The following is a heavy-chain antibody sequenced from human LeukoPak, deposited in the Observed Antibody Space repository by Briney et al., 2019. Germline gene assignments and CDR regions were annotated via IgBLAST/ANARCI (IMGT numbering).Heavy chain of an antibody. J-gene: IGHJ4*02. CDR2: IYHSGNT. D-gene: IGHD6-19*01. Sequence: SETPSLTCTVSGGSISTYYWNWIRQPPGKGLEWIGSIYHSGNTNYNPSLRSPVTISVDTSKNRFSLKLSSVTAADTAVYYCARGVQQWPYYYDYWGQGTLVTVSS. CDR1: GGSISTYY. CDR3: ARGVQQWPYYYDY. V-gene: IGHV4-59*01.